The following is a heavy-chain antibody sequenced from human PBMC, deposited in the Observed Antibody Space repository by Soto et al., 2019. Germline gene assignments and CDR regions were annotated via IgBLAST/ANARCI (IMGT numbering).Heavy chain of an antibody. J-gene: IGHJ6*02. CDR3: AKDRPPRGYYYYGMDV. D-gene: IGHD3-10*01. CDR2: ISGSGGST. V-gene: IGHV3-23*01. CDR1: GFTLRSYA. Sequence: PGGSLGLSCAASGFTLRSYAMSWFRQAPGKGLEWVSAISGSGGSTYYADSVKGRFTISRDNSKNTLYLQMNSLRAEDTAVYYCAKDRPPRGYYYYGMDVWGQGTTVTVSS.